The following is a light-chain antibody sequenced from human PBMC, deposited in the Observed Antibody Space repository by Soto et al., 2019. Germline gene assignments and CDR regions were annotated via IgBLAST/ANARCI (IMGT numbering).Light chain of an antibody. CDR1: QTIGIY. J-gene: IGKJ2*01. Sequence: DIQMTQSPSSLSASVGDRVTIICRASQTIGIYLNWFQQKPGKAPRLLIYAASSLQSGVPSRFSGSGSATDFALTISSLQPEDFATYYCQQTYSTPYTFGQGTKLEIK. CDR3: QQTYSTPYT. V-gene: IGKV1-39*01. CDR2: AAS.